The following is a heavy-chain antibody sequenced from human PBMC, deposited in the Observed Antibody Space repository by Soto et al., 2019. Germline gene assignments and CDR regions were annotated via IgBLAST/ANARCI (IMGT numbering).Heavy chain of an antibody. CDR2: IIPIFGTA. J-gene: IGHJ5*02. CDR3: ARDRIGITGNTENWFDP. D-gene: IGHD1-7*01. CDR1: GGTFSSYA. V-gene: IGHV1-69*06. Sequence: SVKVSCKASGGTFSSYAISWVRQAPGQGLEWMGGIIPIFGTANYAQKFQGRVTITADKSTSTAYMELSSLRSEDTAVYYCARDRIGITGNTENWFDPWGQGTLVTVSS.